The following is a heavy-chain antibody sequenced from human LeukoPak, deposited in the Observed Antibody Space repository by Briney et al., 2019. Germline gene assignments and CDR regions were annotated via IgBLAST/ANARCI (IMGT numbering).Heavy chain of an antibody. CDR2: ISYDGSNK. D-gene: IGHD1-26*01. J-gene: IGHJ6*02. CDR3: ARDQRLGATIVVSYYYGMDV. V-gene: IGHV3-30-3*01. Sequence: PGGSLRLSCAASGFTFSSYAMHWVRQAPGKGLEWVAVISYDGSNKYYADSVKGRFTISRDNSKNTLYLQMNSLRAEDTAVYYCARDQRLGATIVVSYYYGMDVWGQGTTVTVSS. CDR1: GFTFSSYA.